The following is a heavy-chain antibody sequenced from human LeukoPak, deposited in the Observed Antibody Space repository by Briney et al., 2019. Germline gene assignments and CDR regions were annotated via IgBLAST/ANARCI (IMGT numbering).Heavy chain of an antibody. Sequence: ASVKVSCKASGYTFTSYGISWVRQAPGQGLEWMGWINPNSGGTNYVQNFQGRVTMTRDTSITTAYLELSGLRSDDTAVYYCALYSSGLFDPWGQGTLVTVSS. D-gene: IGHD6-19*01. J-gene: IGHJ5*02. CDR1: GYTFTSYG. CDR3: ALYSSGLFDP. V-gene: IGHV1-2*02. CDR2: INPNSGGT.